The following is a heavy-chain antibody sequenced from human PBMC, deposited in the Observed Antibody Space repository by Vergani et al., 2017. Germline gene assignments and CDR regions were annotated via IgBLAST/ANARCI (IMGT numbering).Heavy chain of an antibody. V-gene: IGHV4-4*09. J-gene: IGHJ5*02. Sequence: VQLVESGGGLVQPGGSLRLSCAASGFTVSSNYMSWVRQAPGKGLEWIGYIYTSGSTNYNPPLKSRVTISVDTSKNHFSLKLSSVNAADTAVYYCARGPRDGYNWDWFDPWAREPWSPSPQ. CDR2: IYTSGST. D-gene: IGHD5-24*01. CDR3: ARGPRDGYNWDWFDP. CDR1: GFTVSSNY.